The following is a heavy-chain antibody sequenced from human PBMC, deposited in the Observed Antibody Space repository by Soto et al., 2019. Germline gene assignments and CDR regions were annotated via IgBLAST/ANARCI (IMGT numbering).Heavy chain of an antibody. CDR2: IYYSGST. V-gene: IGHV4-59*08. D-gene: IGHD5-12*01. CDR1: GGSISTYY. CDR3: ARTRVGYNLYFDY. J-gene: IGHJ4*02. Sequence: SETLSLTCTLSGGSISTYYWSWIRQPPGKGLEWIGYIYYSGSTNYNPSLKSRVTISVDTSNNQFSLKLSSVTAADTAVYYCARTRVGYNLYFDYWGQGTLVTVS.